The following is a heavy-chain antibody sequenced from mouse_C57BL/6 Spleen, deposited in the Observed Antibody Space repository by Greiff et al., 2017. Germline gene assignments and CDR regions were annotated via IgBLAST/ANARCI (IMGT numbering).Heavy chain of an antibody. Sequence: EVKVEESGAELVKPGASVKLSCTASGFNIKDYYMHWVKQRPEQGLEWIGRIDPEDGETKYAPKFQGKATITADTSSNTAYLQLSSLTSEDTAVYYCARSTVVGPDYWGQGTTLTVSS. CDR2: IDPEDGET. J-gene: IGHJ2*01. CDR1: GFNIKDYY. CDR3: ARSTVVGPDY. D-gene: IGHD1-1*01. V-gene: IGHV14-2*01.